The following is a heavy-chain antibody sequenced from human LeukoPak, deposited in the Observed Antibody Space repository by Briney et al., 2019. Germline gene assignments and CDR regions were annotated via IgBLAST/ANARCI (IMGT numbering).Heavy chain of an antibody. D-gene: IGHD3-22*01. CDR1: GFTFSSYA. Sequence: GGSLRLSCAASGFTFSSYAMSRVRQAPGKGLEWVSAISGSGGSTYYADSVKGRFTISRDNSKNTLYLQMNSLRAEDTAVYYCAKDHLRYYYDSSGYYPAFDYWGQGTLVTVSS. J-gene: IGHJ4*02. CDR2: ISGSGGST. CDR3: AKDHLRYYYDSSGYYPAFDY. V-gene: IGHV3-23*01.